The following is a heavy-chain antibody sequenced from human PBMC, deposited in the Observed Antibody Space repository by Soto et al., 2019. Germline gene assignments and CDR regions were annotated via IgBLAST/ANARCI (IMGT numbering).Heavy chain of an antibody. V-gene: IGHV1-58*01. J-gene: IGHJ5*02. CDR2: VVVGSGNT. CDR1: GFTFTSSA. Sequence: SVKVSCKASGFTFTSSAVQGVRQARGQRLEWIGWVVVGSGNTNYAQKFQERVTITRDMSKSTAYMELSSLRSEDTAVYYCAADFYEILTGTNWFGPWGQESLGTVSS. CDR3: AADFYEILTGTNWFGP. D-gene: IGHD3-9*01.